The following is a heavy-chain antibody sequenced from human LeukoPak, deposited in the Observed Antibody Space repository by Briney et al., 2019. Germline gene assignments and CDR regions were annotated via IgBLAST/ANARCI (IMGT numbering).Heavy chain of an antibody. J-gene: IGHJ6*03. CDR3: ARAPPIVGSSYKGSYYYMDV. CDR2: ISAYNGNT. CDR1: GYTFTSYG. V-gene: IGHV1-18*01. D-gene: IGHD1-26*01. Sequence: ASVKVSCKASGYTFTSYGISWVRQAPGQGLERMGWISAYNGNTNYAQKLQGRVTMTTDTSTSTAYMELRSLRSDDTAVYYCARAPPIVGSSYKGSYYYMDVWGKGTTVTVSS.